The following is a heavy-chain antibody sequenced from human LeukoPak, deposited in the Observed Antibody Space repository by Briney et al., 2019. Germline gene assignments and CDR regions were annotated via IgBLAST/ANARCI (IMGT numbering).Heavy chain of an antibody. CDR3: AKEESGYDILTGSHILYYFDY. CDR1: GFTFSSYA. V-gene: IGHV3-23*01. J-gene: IGHJ4*02. Sequence: GGSLRLSCAASGFTFSSYAMSWVRQAPGKGLEWVSAISGSGGSTYYADSVKGRFTISRDNSKNTLYLQMNSLRAEDTAVYYCAKEESGYDILTGSHILYYFDYWGQGTLVTVSS. D-gene: IGHD3-9*01. CDR2: ISGSGGST.